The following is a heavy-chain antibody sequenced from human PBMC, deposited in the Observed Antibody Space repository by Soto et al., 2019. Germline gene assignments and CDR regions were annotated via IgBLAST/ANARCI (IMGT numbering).Heavy chain of an antibody. D-gene: IGHD4-17*01. J-gene: IGHJ4*02. Sequence: EVQLVESGGGLVQPGGSLKLSCAVSGFTFSGSAMHWVRQASGKGLEWVGRIRSKSNSYATAYAASVKGRFTISRDDSKNTAYLQMNSLKTEHTAVYYCTRAYGDYVRDYWGQGTLVTVSS. V-gene: IGHV3-73*01. CDR3: TRAYGDYVRDY. CDR2: IRSKSNSYAT. CDR1: GFTFSGSA.